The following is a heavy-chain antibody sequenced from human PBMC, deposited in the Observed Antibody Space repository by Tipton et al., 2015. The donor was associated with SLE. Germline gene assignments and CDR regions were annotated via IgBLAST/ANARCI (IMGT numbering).Heavy chain of an antibody. CDR1: SYSISGGYF. D-gene: IGHD2-15*01. Sequence: TLSLTCTVSSYSISGGYFWSWIRQPPGKGLEWIATINHSGTTYYNPSLKSRVTISVDTSKNQFSLSLSSVTAADTAVYYCARHVVATSRGSYYFDYWGQGTLLTVSS. CDR2: INHSGTT. J-gene: IGHJ4*02. V-gene: IGHV4-38-2*02. CDR3: ARHVVATSRGSYYFDY.